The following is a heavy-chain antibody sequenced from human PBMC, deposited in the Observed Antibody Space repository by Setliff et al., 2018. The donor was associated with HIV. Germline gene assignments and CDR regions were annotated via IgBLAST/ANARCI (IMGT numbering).Heavy chain of an antibody. Sequence: KPGGSLRLSCAASGFTFSDYSMTWVRQVPGRGLEWVSSISGTSYIYYADSVKGRFTVSRDNAKNSLYLHINSLRAEDTAVYYCARHELVGYYYSIDSWGQGTLVTVSS. J-gene: IGHJ4*02. V-gene: IGHV3-21*06. CDR3: ARHELVGYYYSIDS. CDR1: GFTFSDYS. CDR2: ISGTSYI. D-gene: IGHD3-22*01.